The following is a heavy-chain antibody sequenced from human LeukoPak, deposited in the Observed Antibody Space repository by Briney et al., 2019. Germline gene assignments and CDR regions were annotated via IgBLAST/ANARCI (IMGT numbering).Heavy chain of an antibody. V-gene: IGHV3-21*01. Sequence: GGSLRLSCAASGFTFSSYSMTWVRQAPGKGLEWVSSISRSSSYIYYADSVKGRFTISRDNAKNTLYLQMNSLRAEDTAVYYCAREGTIAARRYYYYYMDVWGKGTTVTVSS. J-gene: IGHJ6*03. CDR1: GFTFSSYS. CDR3: AREGTIAARRYYYYYMDV. D-gene: IGHD6-6*01. CDR2: ISRSSSYI.